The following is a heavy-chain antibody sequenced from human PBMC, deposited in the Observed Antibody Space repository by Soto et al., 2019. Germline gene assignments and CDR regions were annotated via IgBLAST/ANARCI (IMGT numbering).Heavy chain of an antibody. V-gene: IGHV1-18*04. CDR1: GYTFTNYG. J-gene: IGHJ4*02. Sequence: ASVKVSCKASGYTFTNYGISWVRQAPGQGLEWLGWISGYNGNTNYAQILQGRFTLTTDTSTGTASMELRSLRSDDTAVYYCARAPPTQTFDYWGQGTLVTVSS. CDR3: ARAPPTQTFDY. CDR2: ISGYNGNT.